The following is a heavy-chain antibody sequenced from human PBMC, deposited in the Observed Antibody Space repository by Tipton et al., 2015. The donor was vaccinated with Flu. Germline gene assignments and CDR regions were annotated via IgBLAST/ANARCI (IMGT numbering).Heavy chain of an antibody. D-gene: IGHD3-10*01. CDR1: GGSISSYY. Sequence: TLSLPCPVSGGSISSYYWSWLRQPPGKGLEWIGSIYYSGRTYYNPSLKSRVTISVDTSKNQFSPKLSSVTAADTAVYYCARHATMVRGVIPPYYYYYMDVWGKGTTGTV. J-gene: IGHJ6*03. CDR3: ARHATMVRGVIPPYYYYYMDV. CDR2: IYYSGRT. V-gene: IGHV4-59*05.